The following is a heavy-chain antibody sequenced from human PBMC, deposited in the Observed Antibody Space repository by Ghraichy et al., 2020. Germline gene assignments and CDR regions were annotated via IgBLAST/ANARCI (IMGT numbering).Heavy chain of an antibody. CDR2: IKSKTDGGTT. V-gene: IGHV3-15*07. D-gene: IGHD6-13*01. CDR1: GFTFSNTW. CDR3: YPGGAAGGRDY. Sequence: GGSLRLSCAASGFTFSNTWMNWVRQAPGKGLEWVGRIKSKTDGGTTDYAAPVKGRFTISRDDSKNTLDVQMNSLKTEDTAVYYCYPGGAAGGRDYWGQGTLVTVSS. J-gene: IGHJ4*02.